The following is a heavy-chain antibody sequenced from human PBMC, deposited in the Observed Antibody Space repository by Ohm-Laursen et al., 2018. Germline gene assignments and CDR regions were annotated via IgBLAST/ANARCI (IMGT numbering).Heavy chain of an antibody. V-gene: IGHV3-64*01. J-gene: IGHJ4*02. CDR2: ISSNGGST. Sequence: SLRLSCAASGFTFDDYAMHWVRQAPGKGLEYVSGISSNGGSTYYASSVKGRFTISRDNSKNTLYLQMGSLRAEDMAVYYCARGAAVPVATTYFFDYWGQGTLVTVSS. CDR1: GFTFDDYA. CDR3: ARGAAVPVATTYFFDY. D-gene: IGHD2-2*01.